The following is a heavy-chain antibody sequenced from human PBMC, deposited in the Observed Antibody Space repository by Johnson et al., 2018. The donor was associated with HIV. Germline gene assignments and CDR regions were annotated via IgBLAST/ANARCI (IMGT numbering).Heavy chain of an antibody. CDR3: AKGRGWYLMDAFDI. CDR2: ISWNSGSI. J-gene: IGHJ3*02. Sequence: VQLVESGGGVVQPGRSLRLSCAASGCAFSTYGMSWVRQAPGKGLEWVSGISWNSGSIGYAASVKGRFTISRDNAKNSLYLQMNSLRAEDTALYYCAKGRGWYLMDAFDIWGQGTMVTVSS. D-gene: IGHD6-19*01. CDR1: GCAFSTYG. V-gene: IGHV3-9*01.